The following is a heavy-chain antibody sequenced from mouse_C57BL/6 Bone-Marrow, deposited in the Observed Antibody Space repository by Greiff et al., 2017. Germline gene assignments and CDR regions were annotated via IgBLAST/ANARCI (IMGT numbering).Heavy chain of an antibody. CDR2: IRNKANGYTT. J-gene: IGHJ2*01. CDR1: GFTFTDYY. CDR3: ARPHYD. V-gene: IGHV7-3*01. Sequence: GFTFTDYYMSWVRQPPGKALEWLGFIRNKANGYTTEYSASVKGRFTISRDNSQSILYLQMNALRAEDSATYYCARPHYDWGQGTTLTVSS. D-gene: IGHD1-2*01.